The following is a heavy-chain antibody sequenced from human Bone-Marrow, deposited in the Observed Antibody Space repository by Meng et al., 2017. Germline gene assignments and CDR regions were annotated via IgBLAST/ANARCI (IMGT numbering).Heavy chain of an antibody. CDR1: GGSISSYGYY. Sequence: QVPLHESGPGLVTPSQTLSLTCTVSGGSISSYGYYWNWMRQHPGKGLEWIVYIYYSGSNNYYPSLRGRVTVSIDTSKNQFYLKLGSVTAADTDVYYCAGSRDGYNSDAFDIWGQGTMVTVSS. CDR2: IYYSGSN. J-gene: IGHJ3*02. CDR3: AGSRDGYNSDAFDI. D-gene: IGHD5-24*01. V-gene: IGHV4-31*03.